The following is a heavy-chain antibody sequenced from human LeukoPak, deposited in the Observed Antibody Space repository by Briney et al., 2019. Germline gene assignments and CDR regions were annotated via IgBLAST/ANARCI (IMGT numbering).Heavy chain of an antibody. CDR2: IYTSGST. Sequence: PSETLSLTCTVSGGSISSYHWSWIRQPAGKGLEWIGRIYTSGSTNYNPSLKSRVTISVDTSKNQFSLKLSSVTAADTAVYYCARDRWDYYDSSGYRNWFDPWGQGTLVTVSS. V-gene: IGHV4-4*07. CDR3: ARDRWDYYDSSGYRNWFDP. D-gene: IGHD3-22*01. J-gene: IGHJ5*02. CDR1: GGSISSYH.